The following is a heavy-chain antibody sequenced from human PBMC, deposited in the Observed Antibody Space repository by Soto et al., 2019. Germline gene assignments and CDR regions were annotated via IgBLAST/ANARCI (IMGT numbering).Heavy chain of an antibody. CDR2: IYPGDSDT. D-gene: IGHD2-15*01. CDR1: GYSFTSYW. J-gene: IGHJ6*02. V-gene: IGHV5-51*01. CDR3: ARLDCSGGSCYSGYYYYGMDV. Sequence: GESLKISCKGSGYSFTSYWIGWVRQMPGKGLEWMGIIYPGDSDTRYSPSFQGQVTISADKSISTAYLQWSSLKASDTAMYYCARLDCSGGSCYSGYYYYGMDVWGQGTTVTVS.